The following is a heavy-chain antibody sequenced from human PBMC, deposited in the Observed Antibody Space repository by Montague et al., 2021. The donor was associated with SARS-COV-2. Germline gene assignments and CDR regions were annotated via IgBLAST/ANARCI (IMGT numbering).Heavy chain of an antibody. V-gene: IGHV6-1*01. CDR1: GDSVWSNTAA. D-gene: IGHD4-17*01. CDR3: VRDTGSAQAGFDA. J-gene: IGHJ4*02. Sequence: SAISGDSVWSNTAAWNWIRQSPSGGLEWLGRTNCRSKWTSDYATSVEGRISIDPDTSKNQFFLHLRSVTPEDTGVYYCVRDTGSAQAGFDAWGQGTLVTVSS. CDR2: TNCRSKWTS.